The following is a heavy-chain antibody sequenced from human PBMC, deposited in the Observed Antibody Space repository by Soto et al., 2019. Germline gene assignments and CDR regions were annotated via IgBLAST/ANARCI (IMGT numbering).Heavy chain of an antibody. D-gene: IGHD2-2*01. Sequence: QVQLQESGPGLVKPSQTLSLTCTVSGGSISSGGYYWSWIRQHPGKGLEWIGYIYYSGSTYYNPSIKSRVTIPVETSKNQFSLKLSSVTAADTAVYYCARDCSSTSCPNDAFDIWGQGTMVTVSS. J-gene: IGHJ3*02. CDR1: GGSISSGGYY. CDR3: ARDCSSTSCPNDAFDI. V-gene: IGHV4-31*03. CDR2: IYYSGST.